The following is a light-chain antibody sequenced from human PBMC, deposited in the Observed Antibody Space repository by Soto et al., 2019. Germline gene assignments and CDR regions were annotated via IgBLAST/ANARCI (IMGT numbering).Light chain of an antibody. CDR3: QTWGTGIHV. CDR2: VNSDGSH. V-gene: IGLV4-69*01. CDR1: SGHTSNA. Sequence: QSVLTQSPSASASLGASVKLTCTLSSGHTSNAIAWHQQQPEKGPRYLMKVNSDGSHRKRDGIPDRFSGSSSGAERYLTISSLQSEDEADYYCQTWGTGIHVFGTGTKLTVL. J-gene: IGLJ1*01.